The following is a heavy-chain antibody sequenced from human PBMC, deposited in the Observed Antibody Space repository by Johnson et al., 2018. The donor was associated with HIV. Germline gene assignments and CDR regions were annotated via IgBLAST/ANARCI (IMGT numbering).Heavy chain of an antibody. D-gene: IGHD1-26*01. CDR3: WGLVGAYDAFDI. Sequence: VQLVESGGGLVKPGGSLRLSCAASGFTFSNAWMSWVRQAPGKGLEWVGRIKSKTDGGTTDYAAPVKGRFTISRDDSKNTLYLQMNSLKPEDTAAYYCWGLVGAYDAFDIWGQGTMVTVSS. V-gene: IGHV3-15*01. J-gene: IGHJ3*02. CDR2: IKSKTDGGTT. CDR1: GFTFSNAW.